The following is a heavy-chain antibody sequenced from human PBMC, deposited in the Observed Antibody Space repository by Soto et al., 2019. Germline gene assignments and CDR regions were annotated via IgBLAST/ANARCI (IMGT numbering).Heavy chain of an antibody. D-gene: IGHD6-13*01. CDR3: ARDNSTTWYYFDY. CDR2: ISGSGGST. Sequence: GGSLRLSCAASGFTFSSYAMSWVRQAPGKGLEWVSAISGSGGSTYYADSVKGRFTISRDNSTRTAYMELRSLTSDDTAVYYCARDNSTTWYYFDYGGQGTLVTVS. V-gene: IGHV3-23*01. CDR1: GFTFSSYA. J-gene: IGHJ4*02.